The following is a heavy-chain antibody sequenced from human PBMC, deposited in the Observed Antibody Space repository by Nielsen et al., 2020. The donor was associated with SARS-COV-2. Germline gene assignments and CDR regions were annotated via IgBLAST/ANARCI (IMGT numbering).Heavy chain of an antibody. Sequence: SETLSLTCAVYGGSFSGYYWSWIRQPPGKGLEWIGEINHSGSTNYNPSLKSRVTISVDTSKNQFSLKLSSVTAADTAVYYCARVGTTGTATTFDYWGQGTLVTVSS. CDR2: INHSGST. CDR1: GGSFSGYY. J-gene: IGHJ4*02. V-gene: IGHV4-34*01. CDR3: ARVGTTGTATTFDY. D-gene: IGHD1-1*01.